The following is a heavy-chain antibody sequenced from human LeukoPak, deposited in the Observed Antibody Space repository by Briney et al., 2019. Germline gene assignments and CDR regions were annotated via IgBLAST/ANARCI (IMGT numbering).Heavy chain of an antibody. V-gene: IGHV3-33*01. Sequence: GGSLRLSCVASGFTFSRFNMHWVRQAPGKGLEWVAPIWYDGTDTYYADSVKGRFTISRDDSKNTVYLQMNSLRAEDTAFYYCARGFLDFDFWGHGTLVTVSS. D-gene: IGHD3-3*01. CDR3: ARGFLDFDF. J-gene: IGHJ4*01. CDR1: GFTFSRFN. CDR2: IWYDGTDT.